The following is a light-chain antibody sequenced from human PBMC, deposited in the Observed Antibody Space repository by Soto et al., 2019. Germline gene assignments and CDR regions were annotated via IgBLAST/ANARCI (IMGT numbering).Light chain of an antibody. V-gene: IGLV1-40*01. CDR2: DTV. J-gene: IGLJ3*02. CDR1: SSNIGTRHG. Sequence: QSVLTQPPTVSGAPGQSVTISCTGSSSNIGTRHGVHWYQQFPGAAPKLLIFDTVNRPSGVPDRFSGSKSGTSASLAIIGLQAEDEADYYCQSYDTTSQWVFGGGTKVTVL. CDR3: QSYDTTSQWV.